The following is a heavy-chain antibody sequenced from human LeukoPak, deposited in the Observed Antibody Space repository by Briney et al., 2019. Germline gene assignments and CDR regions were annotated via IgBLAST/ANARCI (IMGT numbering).Heavy chain of an antibody. Sequence: GGSLRLSCAASGFNFDEYTMHWVRQAPGKGLEWVSLIGWDGGSVYFTDSAKGRFTISRDNSKNSLYLQMNSLRTDDTALYYCAKVSSGLYFDSWGQGTLVTVSS. CDR2: IGWDGGSV. D-gene: IGHD6-19*01. CDR3: AKVSSGLYFDS. J-gene: IGHJ4*02. CDR1: GFNFDEYT. V-gene: IGHV3-43*01.